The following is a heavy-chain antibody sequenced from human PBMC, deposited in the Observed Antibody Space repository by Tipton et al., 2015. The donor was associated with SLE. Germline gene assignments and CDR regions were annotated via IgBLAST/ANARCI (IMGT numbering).Heavy chain of an antibody. CDR3: AKEGPVVDVEH. Sequence: SLRLSCAGSEITFDDYAVHWVRQVPGKGLEWVSSITWNSGTLEYADSVKGRFTISRDNAKNSLYLQMNNLRPEDTAFYYCAKEGPVVDVEHWGQGTLVTVSS. V-gene: IGHV3-9*01. J-gene: IGHJ4*02. D-gene: IGHD3-22*01. CDR2: ITWNSGTL. CDR1: EITFDDYA.